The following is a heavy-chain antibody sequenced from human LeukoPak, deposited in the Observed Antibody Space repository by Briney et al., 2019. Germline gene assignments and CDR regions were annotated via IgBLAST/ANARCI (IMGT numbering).Heavy chain of an antibody. V-gene: IGHV3-53*01. Sequence: GGSLRLSCAASGFTVSRNYMSWVRQAPGRGLECVSVIYGGGPTYYADSVKGRFTISRDTSKNTLYLQMNSLRAEDTAVYFCARDLGIAGTTHAFDIWGQGTMVTVSS. CDR1: GFTVSRNY. CDR2: IYGGGPT. D-gene: IGHD1-14*01. CDR3: ARDLGIAGTTHAFDI. J-gene: IGHJ3*02.